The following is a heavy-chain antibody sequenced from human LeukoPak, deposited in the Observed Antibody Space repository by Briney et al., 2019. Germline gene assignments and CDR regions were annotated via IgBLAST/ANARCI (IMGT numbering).Heavy chain of an antibody. V-gene: IGHV3-13*01. Sequence: GGSLRLSCAASGFTFSSYDMYWVRQATGKGLEWVSAIGTAGDTYYPGSVKGRFTISRENAKNSLYLQMNSLRAGDTAVYYCVVGATLTRFDYWGQGTLVTVSS. J-gene: IGHJ4*02. CDR3: VVGATLTRFDY. D-gene: IGHD1-26*01. CDR2: IGTAGDT. CDR1: GFTFSSYD.